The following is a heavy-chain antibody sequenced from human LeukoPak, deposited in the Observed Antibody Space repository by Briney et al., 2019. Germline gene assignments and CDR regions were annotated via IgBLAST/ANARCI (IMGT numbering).Heavy chain of an antibody. D-gene: IGHD3-3*01. CDR1: GYSFTSYW. V-gene: IGHV5-51*01. CDR3: ARRPMWSGYSDAFDI. Sequence: GESLKISCKGSGYSFTSYWIGWVRQMPGKGLEWMGIIYPGDSDARYSPSFQGQVTISADKSISTAYLQWSSLKASDTAMYYCARRPMWSGYSDAFDIWGQGTMVTVSS. J-gene: IGHJ3*02. CDR2: IYPGDSDA.